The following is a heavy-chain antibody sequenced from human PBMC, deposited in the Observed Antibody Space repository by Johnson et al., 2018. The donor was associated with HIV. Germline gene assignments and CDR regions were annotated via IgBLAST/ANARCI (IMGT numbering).Heavy chain of an antibody. D-gene: IGHD1-26*01. CDR3: ARPSKWGGGADAFDI. Sequence: VQLVESGGGLIQPGGSLRLPFAPPGFPFSSNYLSWVRQAQGKGLEWVPGIIWNGVSTGYADSLKGRFTISRDNAKNSLYLQMNSLRAEDTAVDYCARPSKWGGGADAFDIWGQGTMVTVSS. CDR1: GFPFSSNY. CDR2: IWNGVST. J-gene: IGHJ3*02. V-gene: IGHV3-53*01.